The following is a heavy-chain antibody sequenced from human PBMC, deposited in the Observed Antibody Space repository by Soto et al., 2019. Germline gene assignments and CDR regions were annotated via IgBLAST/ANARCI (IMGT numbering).Heavy chain of an antibody. D-gene: IGHD2-15*01. Sequence: GGSLRLSCEASGVPLRNNGMSVVRQAPGKGLEWVSAISGSGGTTYYADSVKGRFTISRDKSKNTLYLQMNSLRADDTAAYYCAEVGGGSWKRDAFDIRGLATMVTVSS. CDR1: GVPLRNNG. J-gene: IGHJ3*02. V-gene: IGHV3-23*01. CDR3: AEVGGGSWKRDAFDI. CDR2: ISGSGGTT.